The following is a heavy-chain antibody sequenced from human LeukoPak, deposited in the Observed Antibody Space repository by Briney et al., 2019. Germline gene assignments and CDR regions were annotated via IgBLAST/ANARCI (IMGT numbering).Heavy chain of an antibody. CDR3: AKAYRYSSSWYQPDY. CDR1: GFTFSSYG. CDR2: ISYDGSNK. J-gene: IGHJ4*02. Sequence: PGGSLRLSCAASGFTFSSYGMHWVRQAPGKGLEWVAVISYDGSNKYYADSVKGRFTISRDNSKNTLYLQMNSLRAEDTAVYYCAKAYRYSSSWYQPDYWGQGTLVTVSS. D-gene: IGHD6-13*01. V-gene: IGHV3-30*18.